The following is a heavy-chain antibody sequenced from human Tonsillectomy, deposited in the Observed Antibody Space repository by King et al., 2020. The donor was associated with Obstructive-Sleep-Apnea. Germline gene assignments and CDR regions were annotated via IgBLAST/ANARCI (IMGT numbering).Heavy chain of an antibody. J-gene: IGHJ4*02. CDR3: ARRYCSGGSCYGQFDY. CDR2: INQDGSEK. Sequence: VQLVESGGGLVQPGGSLRLSCAASGFTFSSSWMSWVRQAPGKGLEWVANINQDGSEKYYVDSVKGRFTISRDNAKNSLYLQMNSLRAEDTAVYYCARRYCSGGSCYGQFDYWGQGTLVTVSS. V-gene: IGHV3-7*03. D-gene: IGHD2-15*01. CDR1: GFTFSSSW.